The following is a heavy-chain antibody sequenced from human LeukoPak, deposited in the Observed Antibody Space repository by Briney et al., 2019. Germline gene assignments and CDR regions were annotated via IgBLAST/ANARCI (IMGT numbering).Heavy chain of an antibody. V-gene: IGHV3-66*01. J-gene: IGHJ4*02. CDR1: GFXVSSNY. CDR2: IYSGGST. D-gene: IGHD2-15*01. Sequence: GGSLRLSCAVSGFXVSSNYISWVRQAPGKGLEWVSVIYSGGSTYYADSVKGRFTISRDNSKNTLYLQMNSLRAEDTAVYYCAREVVGVGDFDYWGQGTLVTVSS. CDR3: AREVVGVGDFDY.